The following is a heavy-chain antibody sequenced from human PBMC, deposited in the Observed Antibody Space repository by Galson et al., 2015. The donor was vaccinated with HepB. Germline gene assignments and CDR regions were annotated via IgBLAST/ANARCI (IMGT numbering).Heavy chain of an antibody. V-gene: IGHV3-7*01. D-gene: IGHD3-22*01. Sequence: SLRLSCAASGLTFSSYWMSWVRQAPGKGLEWVANIKQDGSEKYYVDSVKGRFTISRDNAKNSLYLQMNSLRAEDTAVYYCARYYYDSSGYLYFDYWGQGTLVTVSS. J-gene: IGHJ4*02. CDR1: GLTFSSYW. CDR2: IKQDGSEK. CDR3: ARYYYDSSGYLYFDY.